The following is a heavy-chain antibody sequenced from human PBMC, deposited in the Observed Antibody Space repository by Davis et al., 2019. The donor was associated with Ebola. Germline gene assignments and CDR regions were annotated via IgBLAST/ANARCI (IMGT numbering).Heavy chain of an antibody. CDR2: ITGSDGST. CDR1: GGSISSSN. J-gene: IGHJ4*02. V-gene: IGHV3-21*01. Sequence: ETLSLTCAVSGGSISSSNWWSWVRQAPGKGLEWVSAITGSDGSTYCADSVKGRFTISRDNAKNSLYLQMNSLRAEDTAVYYCARDLEIAVAGFDYWGQGTLVTVSS. D-gene: IGHD6-19*01. CDR3: ARDLEIAVAGFDY.